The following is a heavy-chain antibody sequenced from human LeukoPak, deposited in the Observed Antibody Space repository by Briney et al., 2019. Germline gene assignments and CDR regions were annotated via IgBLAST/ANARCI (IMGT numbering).Heavy chain of an antibody. V-gene: IGHV3-30*02. CDR3: ATNSVPEF. CDR1: GFMFSSYG. Sequence: GGSLRLSRTASGFMFSSYGMHWVRQAPGKGLEWVAFIRYDGSEKYYADSVKGRFTISRDNSKNTLYLQMKSLRPEDTAVYYCATNSVPEFWGQGNLVTVSS. J-gene: IGHJ4*02. D-gene: IGHD4-23*01. CDR2: IRYDGSEK.